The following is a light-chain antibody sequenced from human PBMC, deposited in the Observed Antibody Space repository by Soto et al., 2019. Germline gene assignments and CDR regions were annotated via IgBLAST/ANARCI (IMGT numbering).Light chain of an antibody. CDR3: QHYNSWPRTWT. CDR2: GAS. CDR1: QSVSIT. V-gene: IGKV3-15*01. J-gene: IGKJ1*01. Sequence: EIVLTQCPAILSVSQGESAPVSCTAIQSVSITLAWYQQKPGQAPRLLIYGASTRATGIPARFSGSGSGTEFTLTISSLQSEDFSVYHCQHYNSWPRTWTFGQGTKVDI.